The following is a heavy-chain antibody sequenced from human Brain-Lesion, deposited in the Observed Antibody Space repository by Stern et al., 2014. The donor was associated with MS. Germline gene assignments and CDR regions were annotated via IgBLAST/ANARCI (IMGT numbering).Heavy chain of an antibody. Sequence: QVQLQESGPGLVKPSQTLSLICTVSGDSINSDIHHWSWIRQPDGKGLEWIGRIYPSGSTNYNPSLKSRLTISIDTSKQFSLKLISVTAADTAVYYCARDLIRGYGLDVWGQGTTVTVSS. J-gene: IGHJ6*02. CDR3: ARDLIRGYGLDV. D-gene: IGHD2-21*01. CDR2: IYPSGST. V-gene: IGHV4-61*02. CDR1: GDSINSDIHH.